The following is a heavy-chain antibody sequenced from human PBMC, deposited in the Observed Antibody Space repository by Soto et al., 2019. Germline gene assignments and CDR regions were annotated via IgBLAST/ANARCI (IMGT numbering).Heavy chain of an antibody. CDR1: GFTFSKYW. CDR2: IDPYDPGI. J-gene: IGHJ4*02. V-gene: IGHV3-74*01. Sequence: EVHLVESGGGLVQPGGSLRLSCAASGFTFSKYWFHWVRQAPGKGLMWVSRIDPYDPGITYADSVKGRFTISRDNARNTLYLQMDSLTAEDTAVYYCARDMTGADDYLGQGTLVTVSS. CDR3: ARDMTGADDY. D-gene: IGHD3-9*01.